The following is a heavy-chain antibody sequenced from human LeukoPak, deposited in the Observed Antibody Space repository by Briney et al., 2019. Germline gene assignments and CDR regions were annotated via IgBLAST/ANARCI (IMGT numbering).Heavy chain of an antibody. V-gene: IGHV3-7*01. D-gene: IGHD3-3*01. CDR2: IKPDGSDK. CDR1: GFTFSSSW. J-gene: IGHJ2*01. CDR3: ARDLGDDFWSGYYIAWYFDL. Sequence: GGSLRLSCAASGFTFSSSWMTWVRQAPGKGLEWVANIKPDGSDKYVDSVKGRFTISRDNVKNSLYLQMNSLRGEDTAVYYCARDLGDDFWSGYYIAWYFDLWGRGTLVTVSS.